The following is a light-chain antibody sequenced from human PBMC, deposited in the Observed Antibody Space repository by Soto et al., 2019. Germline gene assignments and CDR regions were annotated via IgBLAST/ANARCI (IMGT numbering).Light chain of an antibody. V-gene: IGKV1-5*01. CDR2: DAS. CDR1: QNISSL. CDR3: QNYTGY. J-gene: IGKJ2*01. Sequence: DMPMTQSPTTLSASVGDRVTITCRARQNISSLLAWYQQKPGKAPKVLIYDASTLEIVVPSRFSGSGFGTEFTLTIISLQPADFATHYNQNYTGYFGQGTKMEIK.